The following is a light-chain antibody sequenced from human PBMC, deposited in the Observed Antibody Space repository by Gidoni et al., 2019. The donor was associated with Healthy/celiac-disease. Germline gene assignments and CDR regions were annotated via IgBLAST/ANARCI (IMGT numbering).Light chain of an antibody. CDR1: QSVSSY. J-gene: IGKJ4*01. V-gene: IGKV3-11*01. Sequence: EIVLTQSPATLSLSPGERATLSCSASQSVSSYLAWYQQKPGHAPRLLIYDASNRATGIPARFSGSGSGTDFTLTISSLEPEDFAVYYCQQRSNWPLLTFGGGTKVEIK. CDR3: QQRSNWPLLT. CDR2: DAS.